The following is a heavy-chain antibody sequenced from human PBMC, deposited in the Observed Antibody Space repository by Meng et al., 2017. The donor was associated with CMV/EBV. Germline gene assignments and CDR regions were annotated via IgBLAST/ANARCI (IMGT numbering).Heavy chain of an antibody. D-gene: IGHD1-26*01. CDR3: AKGSRVGATRGPVDY. Sequence: SGFTFSSYAMGWVRQAPGKGLEWVSAISGSGGSTYYADSVKGRFTISRDNSKNTLYLQMNSLRAEDTAVYYCAKGSRVGATRGPVDYWGQGTLVTVSS. J-gene: IGHJ4*02. CDR2: ISGSGGST. CDR1: GFTFSSYA. V-gene: IGHV3-23*01.